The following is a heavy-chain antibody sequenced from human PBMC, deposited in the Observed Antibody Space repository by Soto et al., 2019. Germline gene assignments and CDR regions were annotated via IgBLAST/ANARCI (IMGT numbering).Heavy chain of an antibody. D-gene: IGHD6-13*01. J-gene: IGHJ5*02. CDR2: INPNSGGT. V-gene: IGHV1-2*02. CDR3: ARDRGSTWYGGWFDT. CDR1: GYTFTGYY. Sequence: ASVKVSCKASGYTFTGYYMHWVRQAPGQGLEWMGWINPNSGGTNYAQKFQGRVSMTRDTSISTAYMELSRLRSDDTAVYYCARDRGSTWYGGWFDTWGQGTLVTVSS.